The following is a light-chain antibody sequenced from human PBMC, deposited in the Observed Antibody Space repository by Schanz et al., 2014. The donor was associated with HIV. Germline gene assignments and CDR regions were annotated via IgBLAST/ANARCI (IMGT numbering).Light chain of an antibody. CDR1: SSDVGGYNY. J-gene: IGLJ3*02. CDR3: TSSTTDNTL. V-gene: IGLV2-14*03. Sequence: QSALTQPASVSGSPGQSITISCTGTSSDVGGYNYVSWYQQHPGKAPKLMIYHVIDRPAGASDRFSGSKSGNMASLTISGVQPEDEGHYYCTSSTTDNTLFGDGTKLTVL. CDR2: HVI.